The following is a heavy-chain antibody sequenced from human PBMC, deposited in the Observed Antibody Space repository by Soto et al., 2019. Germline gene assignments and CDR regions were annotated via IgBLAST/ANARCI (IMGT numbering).Heavy chain of an antibody. V-gene: IGHV3-30*04. Sequence: ESVGGVVQPGRSLRLSCAASGFTFSSYAMHWVRQTPDKGLQWVAVVSYHGTKTFYADSVKGRFTISRDNSKSTLFLRMNSLGPEDTAVYYCARASDHYGSGNYPQLGTDVWGQGTTVTVSS. CDR3: ARASDHYGSGNYPQLGTDV. J-gene: IGHJ6*02. CDR2: VSYHGTKT. D-gene: IGHD3-10*01. CDR1: GFTFSSYA.